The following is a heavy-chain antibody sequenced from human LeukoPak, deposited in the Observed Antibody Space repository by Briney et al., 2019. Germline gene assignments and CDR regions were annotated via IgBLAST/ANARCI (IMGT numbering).Heavy chain of an antibody. D-gene: IGHD5-18*01. CDR1: GFTFSSYA. Sequence: GGSLRLSCAASGFTFSSYAMSWVRQAPGKGLEWVSAISGSGGSTYYADSVKGRFTISRDNAKNSLYLQMNSLRAEDTAVYYCARGIQHADYWGQGTLVTVSS. J-gene: IGHJ4*02. CDR3: ARGIQHADY. V-gene: IGHV3-23*01. CDR2: ISGSGGST.